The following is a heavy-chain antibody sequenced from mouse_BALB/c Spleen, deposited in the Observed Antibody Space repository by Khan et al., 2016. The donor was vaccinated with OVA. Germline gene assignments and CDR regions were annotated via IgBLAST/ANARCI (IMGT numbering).Heavy chain of an antibody. CDR3: GRFDS. CDR1: GYSITSDYA. V-gene: IGHV3-2*02. J-gene: IGHJ2*01. Sequence: EVQLQESGPGLVKPSLSLSLTCTVTGYSITSDYAWNWLRQFPGKKLEWLGYISHSGSTIYNPSLKSRISITRDTSKNQFFLQFNSVTTEDTATYYCGRFDSWGQGTIVIVSS. CDR2: ISHSGST.